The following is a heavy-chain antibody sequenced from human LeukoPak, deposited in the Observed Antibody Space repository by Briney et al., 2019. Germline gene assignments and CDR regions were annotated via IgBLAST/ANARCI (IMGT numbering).Heavy chain of an antibody. CDR1: GGSISSGDYY. Sequence: PSETLPLTCTVSGGSISSGDYYWSWIRQPPGKGLEWIGYIYYSGSTYYNPSLKSRVTISVDTSKNQFSLKLSSVTAADTAVYYCARDAPIAAALYYFDYWGQGTLVTVSS. CDR3: ARDAPIAAALYYFDY. V-gene: IGHV4-30-4*01. CDR2: IYYSGST. D-gene: IGHD6-13*01. J-gene: IGHJ4*02.